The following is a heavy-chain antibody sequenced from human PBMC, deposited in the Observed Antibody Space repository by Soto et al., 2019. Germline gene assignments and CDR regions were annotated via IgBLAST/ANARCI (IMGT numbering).Heavy chain of an antibody. CDR2: IKQDGSEK. Sequence: PGGSLRLSCAASGFTFSSYWMSWVRQGPGKGPEWVANIKQDGSEKYYVDSVKGRFTISRDNAKNSLYLQMTSLRAEDTAVYHCAKSLSAIPGDSWGQGTLVTVS. CDR3: AKSLSAIPGDS. J-gene: IGHJ4*02. V-gene: IGHV3-7*05. CDR1: GFTFSSYW. D-gene: IGHD2-2*01.